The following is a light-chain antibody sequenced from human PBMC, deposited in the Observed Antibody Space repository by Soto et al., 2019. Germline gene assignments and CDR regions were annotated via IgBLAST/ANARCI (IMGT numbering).Light chain of an antibody. CDR3: SSYTSSSTLVV. CDR2: DVT. CDR1: SSDVGGYDY. Sequence: QSALTQPASVSGSPGQSITISCTGTSSDVGGYDYVSWYQQHPGIAPKLIIYDVTNRPSGVSGRFSGSKSGNTASLTISGLKAEDEADYYCSSYTSSSTLVVFGGETKLTVL. J-gene: IGLJ2*01. V-gene: IGLV2-14*03.